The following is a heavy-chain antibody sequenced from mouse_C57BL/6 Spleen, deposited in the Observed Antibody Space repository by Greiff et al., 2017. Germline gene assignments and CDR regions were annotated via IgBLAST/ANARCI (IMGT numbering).Heavy chain of an antibody. J-gene: IGHJ2*01. V-gene: IGHV1-52*01. Sequence: VQLQQPGAELVRPGSSVKLSCKASGYTFTSYWMHWVKQRPIQGLEWIGNIDPSDSETHYNQKFKDKATLTVDKSSSTAYMQLSSLTSEDSAVYYCFTTVVATNFDYWGQGTTLTVSS. D-gene: IGHD1-1*01. CDR3: FTTVVATNFDY. CDR1: GYTFTSYW. CDR2: IDPSDSET.